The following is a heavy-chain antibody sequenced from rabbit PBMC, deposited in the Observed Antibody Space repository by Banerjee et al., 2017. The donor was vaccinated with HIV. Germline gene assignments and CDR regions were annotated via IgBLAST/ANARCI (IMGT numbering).Heavy chain of an antibody. Sequence: QSLEESGGDLVKPGASLTLTCTASGFTLSSYWMWWVRQAPGKGLEWIGYINTGSGTTWYASWAKGRFTSSKTSSTTVTLQMTSLTAADTATYFCARDAGRASNLWGPGTLVTVS. V-gene: IGHV1S40*01. CDR3: ARDAGRASNL. CDR2: INTGSGTT. CDR1: GFTLSSYW. D-gene: IGHD4-2*01. J-gene: IGHJ4*01.